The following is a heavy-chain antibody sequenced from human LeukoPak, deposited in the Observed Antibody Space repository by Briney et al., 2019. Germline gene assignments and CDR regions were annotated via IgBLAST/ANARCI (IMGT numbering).Heavy chain of an antibody. Sequence: ASVKVSCKASGYTFTSYAMHWVRQAPGQRLEWMGWINAGNGNTKYSQKFQGRVTITADESTSTAYMELSSLRSEDTAVYYCASVTTDYSSGWLSPFDYWGQGTLVTVSS. CDR1: GYTFTSYA. D-gene: IGHD6-19*01. J-gene: IGHJ4*02. CDR3: ASVTTDYSSGWLSPFDY. V-gene: IGHV1-3*01. CDR2: INAGNGNT.